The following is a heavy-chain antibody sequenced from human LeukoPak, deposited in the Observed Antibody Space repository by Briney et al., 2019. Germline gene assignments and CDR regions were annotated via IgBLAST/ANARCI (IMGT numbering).Heavy chain of an antibody. J-gene: IGHJ3*02. CDR1: GYTLTELS. CDR3: ATDGSGSYFSDAFDI. Sequence: ASVKVSCKVSGYTLTELSMHWVRQAPGKGLEWMGGFDPEDGETIYAQKFQGRVTMTEDTSTDTAYMELSSLRSEDTAVYYCATDGSGSYFSDAFDIWGQGTMVTVSS. V-gene: IGHV1-24*01. CDR2: FDPEDGET. D-gene: IGHD3-10*01.